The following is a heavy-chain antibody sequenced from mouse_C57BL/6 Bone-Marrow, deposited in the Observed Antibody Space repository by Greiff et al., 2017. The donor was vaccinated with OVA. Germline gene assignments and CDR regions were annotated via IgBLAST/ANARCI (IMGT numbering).Heavy chain of an antibody. CDR2: ISSGGSYT. CDR3: ARLGGYYVGFAD. J-gene: IGHJ3*01. CDR1: GFTFSSYG. Sequence: DVKLVESGGDLVKPGGSLKLSCAASGFTFSSYGMSWVRQTPDKRLEWVATISSGGSYTYYPDSVKGRFTISRDNAKNTLYLQMSSLKSEDTAMYDCARLGGYYVGFADWGQGTLVTVSA. V-gene: IGHV5-6*02. D-gene: IGHD2-3*01.